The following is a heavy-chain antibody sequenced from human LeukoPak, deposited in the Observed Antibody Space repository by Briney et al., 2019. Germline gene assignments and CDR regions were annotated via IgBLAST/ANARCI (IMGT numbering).Heavy chain of an antibody. D-gene: IGHD1-1*01. CDR2: INHSGST. Sequence: SETLSLTCAVYGGSFSGYYWSWIRQPPGKGLEWIGEINHSGSTNYNPSLKSRVTISVDTSKNQFSLKLSSVTAADTAVYYCASLAKTGGYYYYGVDVWGQGTTVTVSS. CDR3: ASLAKTGGYYYYGVDV. CDR1: GGSFSGYY. J-gene: IGHJ6*02. V-gene: IGHV4-34*01.